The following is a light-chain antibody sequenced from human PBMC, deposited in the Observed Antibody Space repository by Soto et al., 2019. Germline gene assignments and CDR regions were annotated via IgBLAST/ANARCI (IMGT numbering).Light chain of an antibody. V-gene: IGLV2-14*01. CDR2: EVR. J-gene: IGLJ3*02. CDR3: SAYTARSTLV. Sequence: QSALTQPAAVSGSARQSITISCSGTMRDVGAYNLVSWYQQHPGTAPKLTIYEVRNRPSGISSRFSGPRSGNTASLTISGLQSEDEGDYYCSAYTARSTLVFGGGTKVTV. CDR1: MRDVGAYNL.